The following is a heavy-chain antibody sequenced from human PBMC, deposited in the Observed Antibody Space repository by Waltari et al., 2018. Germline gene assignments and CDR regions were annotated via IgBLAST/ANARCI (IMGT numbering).Heavy chain of an antibody. D-gene: IGHD1-26*01. Sequence: EVQLVESGGGLIQPGGSLRLSCAASGFTVSSNYMSWVRQAPGKGLGWVSVIYSGGSTYYADSVKGRFTISRDNSKNTLYLQMNSLRAEDTAVYYCASGLKWELLSPDYWGQGTLVIVSS. CDR1: GFTVSSNY. CDR2: IYSGGST. V-gene: IGHV3-53*01. CDR3: ASGLKWELLSPDY. J-gene: IGHJ4*02.